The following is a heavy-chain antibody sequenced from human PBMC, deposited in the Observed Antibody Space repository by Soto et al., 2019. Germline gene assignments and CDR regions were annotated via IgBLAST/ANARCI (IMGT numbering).Heavy chain of an antibody. CDR2: IYYSGST. D-gene: IGHD6-6*01. V-gene: IGHV4-39*01. CDR3: ARRSGIAARQDYYYYYMDV. CDR1: GGSISSSSYY. Sequence: SETLSLTCTVSGGSISSSSYYWGWIRQPPGKGLEWIGSIYYSGSTYYNPSLKSRVTISVDTSKNQFSLKLSSVTAADTAVYYCARRSGIAARQDYYYYYMDVWGKGTTVTVSS. J-gene: IGHJ6*03.